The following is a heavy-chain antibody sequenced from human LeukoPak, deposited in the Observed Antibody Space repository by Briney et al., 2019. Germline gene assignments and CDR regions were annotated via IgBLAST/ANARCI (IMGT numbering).Heavy chain of an antibody. D-gene: IGHD6-13*01. CDR2: IYYSGST. Sequence: SETLSLTCTVSGGSISSGGYYWSWIRQHPGKGLEWIGYIYYSGSTYYNPSLKSRVTISVDTSKNQFSLKLSSVTATDTAVYYCARRASGGGYFDYWGQGTLVTVSS. CDR3: ARRASGGGYFDY. CDR1: GGSISSGGYY. J-gene: IGHJ4*02. V-gene: IGHV4-31*03.